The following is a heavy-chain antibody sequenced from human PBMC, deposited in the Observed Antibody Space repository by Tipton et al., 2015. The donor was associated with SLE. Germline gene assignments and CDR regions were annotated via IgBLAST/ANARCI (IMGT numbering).Heavy chain of an antibody. J-gene: IGHJ6*03. CDR1: GGTFTGYH. CDR3: ARGVRGFWSYYSMDV. V-gene: IGHV4-34*01. CDR2: ISHSGST. Sequence: TLSLTCSLYGGTFTGYHWSWIRQSPGKELELIGGISHSGSTNYNPSLKNRVTISLDTSKKGFSLELTSMTAADTAVYYCARGVRGFWSYYSMDVWGKGTTVAFSS. D-gene: IGHD3-3*01.